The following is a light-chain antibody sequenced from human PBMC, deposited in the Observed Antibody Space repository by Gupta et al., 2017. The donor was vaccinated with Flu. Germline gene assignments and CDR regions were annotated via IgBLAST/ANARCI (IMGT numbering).Light chain of an antibody. J-gene: IGKJ1*01. CDR2: GTS. CDR3: QQLDTPPPWT. V-gene: IGKV3-20*01. Sequence: EIVVTQSLGTLSLSPGERATASCRASQSVTSNNLAWYQQKPGQAPRLLIYGTSHRGKGIPDRFSGSRSAADFTLTISRMVPEGFAVDYCQQLDTPPPWTFGQGTKVEMK. CDR1: QSVTSNN.